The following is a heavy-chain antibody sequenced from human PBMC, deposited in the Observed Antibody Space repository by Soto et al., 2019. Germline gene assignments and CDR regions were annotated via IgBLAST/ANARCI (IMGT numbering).Heavy chain of an antibody. CDR2: IRNRANRYTT. CDR3: GRRGTSGSVGLDY. V-gene: IGHV3-72*01. CDR1: GFTFSDHY. Sequence: EAQLVESGGGLVQPGGSLRLSCAVSGFTFSDHYMDWDRQAPGKGLEWVGRIRNRANRYTTEYAASVKGRFTTERDDSKNTLYLQMNSVKTEDTAMYYCGRRGTSGSVGLDYWGQGTLVTVSS. J-gene: IGHJ4*02. D-gene: IGHD1-26*01.